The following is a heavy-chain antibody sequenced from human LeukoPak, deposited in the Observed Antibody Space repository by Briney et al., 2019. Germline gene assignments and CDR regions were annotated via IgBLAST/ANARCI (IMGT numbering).Heavy chain of an antibody. D-gene: IGHD3-10*01. Sequence: GGSLRLSCAASGFTFSSYGMHWVRQAPGKGLEWVAFIRYDGSNKYYADSVKGRFTISRDNSKTTLYLQMNSLRAEDTAVYYCAKELLWFGEIDYWGQGTLVTVSS. CDR3: AKELLWFGEIDY. J-gene: IGHJ4*02. CDR2: IRYDGSNK. CDR1: GFTFSSYG. V-gene: IGHV3-30*02.